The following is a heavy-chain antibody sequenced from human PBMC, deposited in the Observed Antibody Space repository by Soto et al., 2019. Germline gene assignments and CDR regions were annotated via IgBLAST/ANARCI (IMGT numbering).Heavy chain of an antibody. Sequence: QVQLQESGPGLVKPSQTLSLVCTVSGGSVGSGVYYYSWIRQPPGKGLEWIGYIYDSGITNYTPSLKGQVTMSLDRSNNQVSLKLSSVTAADTAVYFCARDVAHGYTENVWGQGTMVTVSS. CDR3: ARDVAHGYTENV. J-gene: IGHJ3*01. CDR1: GGSVGSGVYY. V-gene: IGHV4-30-4*01. CDR2: IYDSGIT. D-gene: IGHD5-18*01.